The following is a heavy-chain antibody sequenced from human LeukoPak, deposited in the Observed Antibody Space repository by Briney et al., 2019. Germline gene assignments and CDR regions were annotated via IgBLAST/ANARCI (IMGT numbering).Heavy chain of an antibody. Sequence: QPGGSLRLSCAASGFTFSSNTMSWVSQAPGKWLECVSVISGSGGNTYYADSVKGRFTISRDNSKNTPYLQMNSLRPEDTAVYYCAKASGGNVVYWGQGTLVTVSS. CDR3: AKASGGNVVY. D-gene: IGHD4-23*01. CDR1: GFTFSSNT. V-gene: IGHV3-23*01. J-gene: IGHJ4*02. CDR2: ISGSGGNT.